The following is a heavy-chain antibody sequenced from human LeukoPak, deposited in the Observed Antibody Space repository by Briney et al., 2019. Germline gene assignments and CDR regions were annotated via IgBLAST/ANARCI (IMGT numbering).Heavy chain of an antibody. CDR1: GYTFTSYD. D-gene: IGHD6-19*01. CDR2: MNPNSGNT. V-gene: IGHV1-8*01. J-gene: IGHJ6*02. CDR3: ARDRTGYSSGWLTSYYYYGMDV. Sequence: ASVKVSCKAAGYTFTSYDINWVRQASGQGLEWMGWMNPNSGNTGYAQKFQGRVTMTRNTSISTAYMELSSLRSEDTAVYYCARDRTGYSSGWLTSYYYYGMDVWGQGTTVTVSS.